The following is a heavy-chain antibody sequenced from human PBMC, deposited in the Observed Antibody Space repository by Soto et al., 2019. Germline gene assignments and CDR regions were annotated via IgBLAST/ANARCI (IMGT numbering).Heavy chain of an antibody. J-gene: IGHJ5*02. CDR1: GYTFTSYD. Sequence: ASVQVSCKASGYTFTSYDINWVRQATGQGLEWMGWMNPNSGNTGYAQKFQGRVTMTRNTSISTAYMELSSLRSEDTAVYYGARGSPPVITIVGVVRRVRGFEPWG. V-gene: IGHV1-8*01. CDR2: MNPNSGNT. D-gene: IGHD3-3*01. CDR3: ARGSPPVITIVGVVRRVRGFEP.